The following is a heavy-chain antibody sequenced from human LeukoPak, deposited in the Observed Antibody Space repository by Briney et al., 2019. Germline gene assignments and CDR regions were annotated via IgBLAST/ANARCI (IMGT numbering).Heavy chain of an antibody. J-gene: IGHJ4*02. Sequence: GGSLRLSCAASGFTFSNYWMSWVRQAPGKGLEWVSLIYSGGSTYYADSVKGRFTISRDNSKNTLYLQMNSLRAEDTAVYYCAKEFDSSGFFDCWGQGTLVTVSS. CDR3: AKEFDSSGFFDC. CDR2: IYSGGST. D-gene: IGHD3-22*01. CDR1: GFTFSNYW. V-gene: IGHV3-23*03.